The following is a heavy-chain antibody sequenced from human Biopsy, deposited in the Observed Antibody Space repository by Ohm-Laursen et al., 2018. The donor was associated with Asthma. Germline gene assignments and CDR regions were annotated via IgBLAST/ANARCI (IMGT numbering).Heavy chain of an antibody. CDR3: AKDRVAGRSYYFDY. J-gene: IGHJ4*02. D-gene: IGHD6-13*01. CDR1: GFTFSHYN. CDR2: ILFDGRKI. V-gene: IGHV3-30*18. Sequence: SLRLSRAASGFTFSHYNMNWVRQAPGKGLEWVAQILFDGRKINYPDSVKGRFTISRDNSKNMVYLQMNSLRPEDTAVYYCAKDRVAGRSYYFDYWGQGSLVSVSS.